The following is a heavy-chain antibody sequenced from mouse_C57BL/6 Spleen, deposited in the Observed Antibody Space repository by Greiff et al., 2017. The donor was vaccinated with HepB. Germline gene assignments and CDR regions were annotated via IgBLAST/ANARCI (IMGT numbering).Heavy chain of an antibody. Sequence: VQLQQSGAELVKPGASVKMSCKASGYTFTSYWITWVKQRPGQGLEWIGDIYPGSGSTNYNEKFKSKATLTVDTSSSTAYMQLSSLTSEDSAVYYCARKEGLNYGRDFDYWGQGTTLTVSS. CDR1: GYTFTSYW. D-gene: IGHD1-1*01. CDR3: ARKEGLNYGRDFDY. V-gene: IGHV1-55*01. J-gene: IGHJ2*01. CDR2: IYPGSGST.